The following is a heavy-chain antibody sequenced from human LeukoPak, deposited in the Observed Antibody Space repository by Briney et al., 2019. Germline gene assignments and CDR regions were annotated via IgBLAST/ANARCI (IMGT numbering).Heavy chain of an antibody. V-gene: IGHV4-39*01. CDR2: IYYSGTT. D-gene: IGHD3-10*01. J-gene: IGHJ4*02. CDR3: ARRVDYGSGSYYQIDY. CDR1: GGSISSSSRY. Sequence: PSETLSLTRTVSGGSISSSSRYWGWIRQPPGKGLEWIGSIYYSGTTYYNPSLKSRVTISVATSTNKFSLKLSSVTAADTAMYYCARRVDYGSGSYYQIDYWGQGTLVTVSS.